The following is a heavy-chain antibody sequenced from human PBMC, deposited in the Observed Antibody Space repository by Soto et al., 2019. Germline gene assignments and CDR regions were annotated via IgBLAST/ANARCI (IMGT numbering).Heavy chain of an antibody. D-gene: IGHD7-27*01. CDR1: GFSLSTSGVG. Sequence: QITLKESGPTLVKPTQTLTLTCTFSGFSLSTSGVGVGWIRQPPGKALEWLAFLYWDDDKRYSPSLKSRLTITTDTSKNQVLLTMTNMDPVDTATYYCARTSVNWGSRGLVDYWGQGTLVTGAS. V-gene: IGHV2-5*02. CDR2: LYWDDDK. J-gene: IGHJ4*02. CDR3: ARTSVNWGSRGLVDY.